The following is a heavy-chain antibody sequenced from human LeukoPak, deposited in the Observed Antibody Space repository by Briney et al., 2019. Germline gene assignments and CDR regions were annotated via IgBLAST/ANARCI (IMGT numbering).Heavy chain of an antibody. CDR2: ISYDGSNK. CDR3: AREYDSSGYYYENWFDP. D-gene: IGHD3-22*01. Sequence: GRSLRLSCAASGFTFSSYAMHWVRQAPGKGLEWVAVISYDGSNKYYADSVKGRFTISRDNSKNTLYLQMNSLSAEDTAVYYCAREYDSSGYYYENWFDPWGQGTLVTVSS. J-gene: IGHJ5*02. V-gene: IGHV3-30-3*01. CDR1: GFTFSSYA.